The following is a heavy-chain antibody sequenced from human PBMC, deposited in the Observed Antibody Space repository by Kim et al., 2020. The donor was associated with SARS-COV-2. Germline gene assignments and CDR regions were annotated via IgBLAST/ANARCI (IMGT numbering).Heavy chain of an antibody. Sequence: ASVKVSCKASGYTFTSYAMHWVRQAPGQRLEWMGWINAGNGNTKYSQKFQGRVTITRDTSASTAYMELSSLRSEDTAVYYCARVYYYDSSGYYSDWYFDLWGRGTLVTVSS. CDR3: ARVYYYDSSGYYSDWYFDL. CDR2: INAGNGNT. CDR1: GYTFTSYA. J-gene: IGHJ2*01. D-gene: IGHD3-22*01. V-gene: IGHV1-3*01.